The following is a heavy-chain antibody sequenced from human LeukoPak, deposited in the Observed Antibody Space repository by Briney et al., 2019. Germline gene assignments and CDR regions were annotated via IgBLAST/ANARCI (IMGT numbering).Heavy chain of an antibody. CDR2: NYYTGTY. CDR1: GGSISGDGDY. J-gene: IGHJ3*02. V-gene: IGHV4-31*03. D-gene: IGHD4/OR15-4a*01. CDR3: ARAAWRGSNPRDAFDI. Sequence: SQTLSLTCTVSGGSISGDGDYWSFIRPRPGQGLGWVGYNYYTGTYYCSPSLKSRLNISVDTSKDQFSLILSSMTAADTAVYYCARAAWRGSNPRDAFDIWGQGTVVTVSS.